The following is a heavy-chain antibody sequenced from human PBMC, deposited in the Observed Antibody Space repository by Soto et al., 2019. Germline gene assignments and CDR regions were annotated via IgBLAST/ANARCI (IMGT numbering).Heavy chain of an antibody. CDR1: GFTVNSNY. CDR3: ARVYDSSGYYPYFDY. J-gene: IGHJ4*02. CDR2: IYSGGST. D-gene: IGHD3-22*01. V-gene: IGHV3-53*02. Sequence: EVHLVETGGGLIQPGGSLRLSCAASGFTVNSNYMSWVRQAPGKGLEWVSVIYSGGSTYYADSVKGRFTISRDNPKNTLYLQMNSLRAEDTAVYYCARVYDSSGYYPYFDYWGQGTLVTVSS.